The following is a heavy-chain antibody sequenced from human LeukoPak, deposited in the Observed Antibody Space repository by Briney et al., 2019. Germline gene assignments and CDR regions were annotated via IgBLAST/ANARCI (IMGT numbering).Heavy chain of an antibody. D-gene: IGHD3-22*01. J-gene: IGHJ6*02. V-gene: IGHV4-34*01. Sequence: SETLSLTCAVYGGSFSGYYWSWIRQPPGKGLEWIGEINHSGSTNYNPSLKSRVTISVDTSKNQFSLKLSSVTAADTAVYYCARDLIDYYYGMDVWGQGTTVTVSS. CDR2: INHSGST. CDR3: ARDLIDYYYGMDV. CDR1: GGSFSGYY.